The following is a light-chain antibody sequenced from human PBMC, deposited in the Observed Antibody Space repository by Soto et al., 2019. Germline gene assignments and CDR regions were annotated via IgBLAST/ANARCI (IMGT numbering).Light chain of an antibody. CDR1: QSVSSN. V-gene: IGKV3-15*01. J-gene: IGKJ1*01. CDR3: QQYNNFWT. Sequence: EIVMTQSPATLSVSPGETATLSCRASQSVSSNLASYQQKPGQAPRLLIYGASTRATDIPARFSGSGSGTEFTLTISSLQSEDFAVYYCQQYNNFWTFGQGTKVEIK. CDR2: GAS.